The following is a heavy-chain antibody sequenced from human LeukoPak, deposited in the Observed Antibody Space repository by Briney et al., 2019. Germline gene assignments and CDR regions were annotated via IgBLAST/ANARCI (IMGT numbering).Heavy chain of an antibody. D-gene: IGHD4-23*01. J-gene: IGHJ4*02. V-gene: IGHV3-21*01. CDR1: GFTFTYYS. CDR3: ARATRWRGFDY. Sequence: GGSLRLSCAASGFTFTYYSMNWVRQAPGKGLEWVSSISTSSSYIYYADSVKGRFTISRDNAKNSLYLQMNSLRAEDTAVYYCARATRWRGFDYWGQGTLVTVSS. CDR2: ISTSSSYI.